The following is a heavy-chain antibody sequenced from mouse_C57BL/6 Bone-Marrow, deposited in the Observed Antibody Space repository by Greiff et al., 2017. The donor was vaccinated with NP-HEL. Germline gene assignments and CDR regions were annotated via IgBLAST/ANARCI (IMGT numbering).Heavy chain of an antibody. CDR3: AGGWLLPWFAY. CDR2: IHPNSGST. J-gene: IGHJ3*01. Sequence: QVQLQQPGAELVKPGASVKLSCKASGYTFTSYRMHWVKQRPGQGLEWIGMIHPNSGSTNYNEKFKSKATLTVDKSSSTAYMQLSSLTSEDSAVYYCAGGWLLPWFAYWGQGTLVTVSA. CDR1: GYTFTSYR. V-gene: IGHV1-64*01. D-gene: IGHD2-3*01.